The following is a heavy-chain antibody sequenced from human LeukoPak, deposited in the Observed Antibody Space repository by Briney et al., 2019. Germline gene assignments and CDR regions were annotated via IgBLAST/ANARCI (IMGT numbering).Heavy chain of an antibody. J-gene: IGHJ4*02. CDR2: ISAYNGNT. CDR3: ARGGISSRIDY. CDR1: GYTSATSG. Sequence: GASVKVSCKTSGYTSATSGVSWVRQAPGQGLEWMGWISAYNGNTNYAQNIQGRATMTTDTATNTAYMELRSLRSDDTAVYYCARGGISSRIDYWGQGTLVTVSS. D-gene: IGHD6-6*01. V-gene: IGHV1-18*01.